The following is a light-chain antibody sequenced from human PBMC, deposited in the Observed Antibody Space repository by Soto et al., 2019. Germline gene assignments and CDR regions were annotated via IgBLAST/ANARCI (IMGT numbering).Light chain of an antibody. CDR2: DVS. CDR1: SSDIGGYGY. J-gene: IGLJ2*01. CDR3: CSYAGSYVV. V-gene: IGLV2-11*01. Sequence: QSALTQPASVSGSLGQSITLSCTGTSSDIGGYGYVSWYQQSPGKAPKLMIYDVSKRPSGVPDRFSGSKSGNTASLTISGLQAEDEADYYCCSYAGSYVVFGGGTKLTVL.